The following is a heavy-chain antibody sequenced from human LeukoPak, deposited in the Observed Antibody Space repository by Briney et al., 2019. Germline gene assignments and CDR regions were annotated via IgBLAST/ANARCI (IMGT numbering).Heavy chain of an antibody. D-gene: IGHD3-3*01. CDR1: GYTFTNYD. CDR2: MNPNSGNT. V-gene: IGHV1-8*01. Sequence: ASVKVSCKASGYTFTNYDINWVLQATGQGLEWMGWMNPNSGNTGYAQKFQGRVTMTRDTSITTAYMELTSLRSEDTAVYYCARGGYDFPLQVDVWGEGTTVTVSS. J-gene: IGHJ6*04. CDR3: ARGGYDFPLQVDV.